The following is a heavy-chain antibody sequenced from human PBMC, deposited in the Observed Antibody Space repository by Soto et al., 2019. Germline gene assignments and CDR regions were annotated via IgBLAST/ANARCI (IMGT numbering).Heavy chain of an antibody. CDR3: AKEVTSGSYSHYYYGLDV. Sequence: EVQLLESGGGLVQPGGSLRLSCAASGFTFSSYAMSWVRQAPGKGLEWVSAISGSGNRTFHADSVKGRFTISRDNSKTALHLQMNSLRVEDTAVYYCAKEVTSGSYSHYYYGLDVWGQRTTVTVSS. J-gene: IGHJ6*02. D-gene: IGHD1-26*01. CDR1: GFTFSSYA. V-gene: IGHV3-23*01. CDR2: ISGSGNRT.